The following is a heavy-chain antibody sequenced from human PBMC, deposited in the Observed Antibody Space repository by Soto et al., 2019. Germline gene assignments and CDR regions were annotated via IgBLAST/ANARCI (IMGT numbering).Heavy chain of an antibody. CDR2: IIPIFGTA. CDR3: ASGTRYDFWSGYYYYYYGMDV. Sequence: QVQLVQSGAEVKKPGSSVKVSCKASGGTFSSYAISWVRQAPGQGLEWMGGIIPIFGTANYAQKFQGRVTITADESTSTGYMELSSLRSEDTAVYYCASGTRYDFWSGYYYYYYGMDVWGQGTTVTVSS. V-gene: IGHV1-69*01. J-gene: IGHJ6*02. D-gene: IGHD3-3*01. CDR1: GGTFSSYA.